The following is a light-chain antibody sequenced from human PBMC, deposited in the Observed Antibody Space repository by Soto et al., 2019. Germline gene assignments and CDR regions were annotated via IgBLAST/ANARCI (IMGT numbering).Light chain of an antibody. CDR3: QETFTTPYA. J-gene: IGKJ2*01. CDR2: AAS. V-gene: IGKV1-39*01. Sequence: DIQMTQSPSSLSASVGDRVTITCRASQGISRYLHWYQQKPGKAPKVLIYAASNLESGVPSRFGGSGSGTDFSLTISSLQAGDFASDFCQETFTTPYAFGQGTKLEIK. CDR1: QGISRY.